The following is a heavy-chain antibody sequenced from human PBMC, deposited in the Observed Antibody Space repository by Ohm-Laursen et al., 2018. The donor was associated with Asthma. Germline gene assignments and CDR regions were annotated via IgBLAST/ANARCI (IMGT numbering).Heavy chain of an antibody. Sequence: GSLRLSCSASGFTFSSYAMSWVRQAPGKGLEWVSVIYSGGSTYYADSVKGRFTISRDNSKNTLYLQMNSLRAEDTAVYYCARERCSGGSCYPDAFDIWGQGTMVTVSS. J-gene: IGHJ3*02. CDR1: GFTFSSYA. D-gene: IGHD2-15*01. CDR3: ARERCSGGSCYPDAFDI. CDR2: IYSGGST. V-gene: IGHV3-53*01.